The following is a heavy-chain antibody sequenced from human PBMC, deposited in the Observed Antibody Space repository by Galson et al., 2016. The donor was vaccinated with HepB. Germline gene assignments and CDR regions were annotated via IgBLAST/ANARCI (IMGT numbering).Heavy chain of an antibody. V-gene: IGHV3-23*01. CDR3: ANSGSSSPRRNS. J-gene: IGHJ4*02. D-gene: IGHD3-10*01. Sequence: SLRLSCAASGFTFSSDAMTWVRQAPGKGLEWVSYISRSGLNTDYADSVKGRFTVSRDNSNNTLFLHMNSLRAEDTAVYYCANSGSSSPRRNSWGQGTLVTVSS. CDR2: ISRSGLNT. CDR1: GFTFSSDA.